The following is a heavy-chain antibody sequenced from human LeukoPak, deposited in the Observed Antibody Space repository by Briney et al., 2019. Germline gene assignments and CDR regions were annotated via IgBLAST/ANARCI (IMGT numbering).Heavy chain of an antibody. J-gene: IGHJ5*02. V-gene: IGHV4-39*07. D-gene: IGHD6-6*01. Sequence: SETLSLTCTVSGGSISSSSYYWGWIRQPPGKGLEWIGRIYYSGSTYYNPSLKSRVTISVDTSKNQFSLKLSSVTAADTAVYYCARDRSLSSSSAGNWFDPWGQGTLVTVSS. CDR1: GGSISSSSYY. CDR3: ARDRSLSSSSAGNWFDP. CDR2: IYYSGST.